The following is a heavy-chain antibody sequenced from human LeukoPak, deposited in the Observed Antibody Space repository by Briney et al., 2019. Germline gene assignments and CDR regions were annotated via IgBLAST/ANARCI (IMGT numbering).Heavy chain of an antibody. CDR1: NGSISIGTFY. J-gene: IGHJ2*01. D-gene: IGHD6-13*01. CDR2: IYSSGNT. V-gene: IGHV4-61*02. CDR3: ARVSSSWYQDWYFDL. Sequence: SETLSLTCTVSNGSISIGTFYWSWIRQPAGKGLEWIGRIYSSGNTNYKPSLKSRVTMSVDTSKNQFSLKLSSVTAADTAVYYCARVSSSWYQDWYFDLWGRGTLVTVSS.